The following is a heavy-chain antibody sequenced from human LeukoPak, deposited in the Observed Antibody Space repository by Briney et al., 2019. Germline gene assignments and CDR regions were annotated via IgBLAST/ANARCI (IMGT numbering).Heavy chain of an antibody. J-gene: IGHJ6*02. CDR3: ARDEWLRFSVALDYYYYYGMDV. Sequence: ASVKVSCKASGYTFTGYYMLWVRQAPGQGLEWMGWINPNSGGTNYAQKFQGRVTMTRDTSISTAYMELSRLRSDDTAVYYCARDEWLRFSVALDYYYYYGMDVWGQGTTVTVSS. D-gene: IGHD5-12*01. CDR2: INPNSGGT. CDR1: GYTFTGYY. V-gene: IGHV1-2*02.